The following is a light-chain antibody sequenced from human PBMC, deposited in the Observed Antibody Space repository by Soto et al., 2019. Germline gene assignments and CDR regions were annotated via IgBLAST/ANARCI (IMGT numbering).Light chain of an antibody. CDR3: SSYTFTSTLYV. J-gene: IGLJ1*01. V-gene: IGLV2-14*01. CDR1: SSDVGGHNY. CDR2: EVT. Sequence: SVLAQPASVSGSPGQSITISCTGSSSDVGGHNYVSWYQQHPGKAPKLMIYEVTKRPSGVSNRFSGSKSGNTASLTISGLQDEDEADYYCSSYTFTSTLYVFGTGTKVTVL.